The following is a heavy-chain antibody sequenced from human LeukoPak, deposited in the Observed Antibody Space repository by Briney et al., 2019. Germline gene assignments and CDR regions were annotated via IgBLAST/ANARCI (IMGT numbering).Heavy chain of an antibody. D-gene: IGHD1-1*01. CDR2: IIPIFGTA. V-gene: IGHV1-69*13. CDR1: GGTFSSYA. CDR3: ASAYNWNDGVAFDI. Sequence: ASLKVSCKASGGTFSSYAISWVRQDLGQGLEWMGGIIPIFGTANYAQKFQGRVTIIADDSTSAAYMALSSLRSEDTAVYYCASAYNWNDGVAFDIWGQGTMVTVSS. J-gene: IGHJ3*02.